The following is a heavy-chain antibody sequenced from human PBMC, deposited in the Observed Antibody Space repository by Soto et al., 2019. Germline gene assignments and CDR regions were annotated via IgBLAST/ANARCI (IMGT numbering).Heavy chain of an antibody. J-gene: IGHJ4*02. Sequence: PGGSLRLSCAASRFTFSSYWMSWVRQAPGKGLEWVANIKEDGSEKHYVDSVKGRFTISRDNANNSLYLQMNSLRAEDTAVYYCARDRGPSYWGQGALVTVSS. D-gene: IGHD3-10*01. CDR1: RFTFSSYW. CDR3: ARDRGPSY. CDR2: IKEDGSEK. V-gene: IGHV3-7*05.